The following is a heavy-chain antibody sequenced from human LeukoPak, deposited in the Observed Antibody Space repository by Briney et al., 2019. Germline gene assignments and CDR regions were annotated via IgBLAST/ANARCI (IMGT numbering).Heavy chain of an antibody. CDR2: IYSDNDK. V-gene: IGHV2-5*02. CDR3: AHRGKYLTWFDP. J-gene: IGHJ5*02. Sequence: SGPTLVKPTQTLTLTCTFSGFSLTTSAVGVGWIRKPPGQALEWLALIYSDNDKRFNPSLKSRLSITKDTSKNQVVLTLTNVDLVDTATYFCAHRGKYLTWFDPWGQGTLVIVPS. D-gene: IGHD2-2*01. CDR1: GFSLTTSAVG.